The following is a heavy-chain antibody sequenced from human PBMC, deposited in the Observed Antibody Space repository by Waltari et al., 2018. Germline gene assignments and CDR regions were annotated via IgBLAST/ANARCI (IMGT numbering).Heavy chain of an antibody. D-gene: IGHD2-15*01. V-gene: IGHV3-23*03. J-gene: IGHJ4*02. Sequence: EVQLLESGGGLVQPGGSLRLSCAASGLTFNNYAMSWVRQAPGKGLDWVSVIYSGGSSTYYTDSVKGRFTISRDNSKNTLYLQMNSLRAEDTAVYYCAKRGYCSSGSCYPFDYWGQGTLVTVSS. CDR1: GLTFNNYA. CDR3: AKRGYCSSGSCYPFDY. CDR2: IYSGGSST.